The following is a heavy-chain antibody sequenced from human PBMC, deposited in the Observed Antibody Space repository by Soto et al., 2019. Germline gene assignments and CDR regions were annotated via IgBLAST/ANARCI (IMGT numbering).Heavy chain of an antibody. V-gene: IGHV1-8*01. J-gene: IGHJ4*02. CDR3: ASSPVEGSGWYADY. Sequence: QVQLVQSGAEVKKPGASVKVSCKASGYTFTSYDINWVRQATGQGLEWMGWMNPNSGNTGYAQKFQGRVTMTRNTSISTAYIELSSVRSDDTAVYYCASSPVEGSGWYADYWGQGTLVTVSS. D-gene: IGHD6-19*01. CDR1: GYTFTSYD. CDR2: MNPNSGNT.